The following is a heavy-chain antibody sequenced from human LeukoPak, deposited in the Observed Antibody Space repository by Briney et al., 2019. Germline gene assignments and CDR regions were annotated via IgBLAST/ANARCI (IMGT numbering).Heavy chain of an antibody. Sequence: GGSLRLSCEASGFTFSSFGMHWVRQAPGRGLEWVALISYDGTNKYYAGSVKGRFTISRDNSKNTLYLQMNSLRAEDTAVYYCARPRGAAAGTFGFDPWGQGTLVTVSS. J-gene: IGHJ5*02. CDR3: ARPRGAAAGTFGFDP. V-gene: IGHV3-30*03. D-gene: IGHD6-13*01. CDR2: ISYDGTNK. CDR1: GFTFSSFG.